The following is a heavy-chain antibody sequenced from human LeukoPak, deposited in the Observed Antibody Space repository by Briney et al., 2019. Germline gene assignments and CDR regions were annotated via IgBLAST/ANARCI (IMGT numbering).Heavy chain of an antibody. J-gene: IGHJ1*01. CDR2: IHTSGST. CDR1: GGSITSYY. V-gene: IGHV4-4*07. D-gene: IGHD3-10*01. CDR3: AREVSNYYGSGSYYKSRSAEYFQH. Sequence: SETLSLTCTVSGGSITSYYWSWIRQPAGKGLEWIGRIHTSGSTSYNPSLKSRVTISVDTSKNQFSLKLSSVTAADTAVYYCAREVSNYYGSGSYYKSRSAEYFQHWGQGTLVTVSS.